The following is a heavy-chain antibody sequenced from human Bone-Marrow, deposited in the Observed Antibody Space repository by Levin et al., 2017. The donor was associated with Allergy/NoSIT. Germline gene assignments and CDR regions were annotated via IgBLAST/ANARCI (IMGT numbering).Heavy chain of an antibody. D-gene: IGHD1-14*01. Sequence: SETLSLTCTVSGSSISSGHYYWSWIRQHPGKGLEWIGYIYYSGNTYYNPSLKSRLTITVDTSKNQFSLRLSSVTAADTAVYYCARDAGFFDYWGQGTLVTVSS. J-gene: IGHJ4*02. CDR3: ARDAGFFDY. CDR2: IYYSGNT. V-gene: IGHV4-31*03. CDR1: GSSISSGHYY.